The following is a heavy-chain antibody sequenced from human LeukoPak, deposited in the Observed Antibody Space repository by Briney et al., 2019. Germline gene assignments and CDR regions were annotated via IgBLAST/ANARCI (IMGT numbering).Heavy chain of an antibody. D-gene: IGHD2-15*01. V-gene: IGHV3-30*02. CDR1: AFTFSAYG. J-gene: IGHJ2*01. Sequence: GGSLRLSCAASAFTFSAYGMHWVRQAPGKGLGWVAFIRYDGSDTYYADSMKGRFSISRDNSKNTLYVQMSSLRAEDTAVYYCAKDSGYSSKYWYFNLWGRGTLVTASS. CDR3: AKDSGYSSKYWYFNL. CDR2: IRYDGSDT.